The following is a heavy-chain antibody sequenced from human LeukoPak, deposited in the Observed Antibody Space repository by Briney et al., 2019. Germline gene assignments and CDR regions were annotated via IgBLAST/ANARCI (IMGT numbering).Heavy chain of an antibody. J-gene: IGHJ4*02. D-gene: IGHD3-22*01. CDR1: GYSISSGYY. CDR3: AVYDSSGYYGFDY. Sequence: PSETLSLTCTVSGYSISSGYYWGWIRQPPGKGLEWIGSIYHSGSTYYNPSLKSRVTTSVDTSKNQFSLKLSSVTAADTAVYYCAVYDSSGYYGFDYWGQGTLVTVSS. V-gene: IGHV4-38-2*02. CDR2: IYHSGST.